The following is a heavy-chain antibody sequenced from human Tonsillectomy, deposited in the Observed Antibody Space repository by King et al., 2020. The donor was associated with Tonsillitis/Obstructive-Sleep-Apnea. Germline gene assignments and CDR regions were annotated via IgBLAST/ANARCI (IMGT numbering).Heavy chain of an antibody. CDR1: GFTFSSYA. CDR2: ISGSGGST. V-gene: IGHV3-23*04. Sequence: VQLVESGGGLVQPGGSLRLSCAASGFTFSSYAMSWGRQAPGKGLEWVSAISGSGGSTYYADSVKGRFTISRDNSKNTLYLQMNSLRAEDTAVYYCAKDRQALLVELSSFDYWGQGTLVTVSS. D-gene: IGHD1-26*01. CDR3: AKDRQALLVELSSFDY. J-gene: IGHJ4*02.